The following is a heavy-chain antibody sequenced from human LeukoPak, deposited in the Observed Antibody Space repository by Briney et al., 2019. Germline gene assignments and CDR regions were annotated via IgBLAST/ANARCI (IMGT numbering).Heavy chain of an antibody. CDR2: ISSSGSPK. J-gene: IGHJ4*02. Sequence: GGSLRLSCAASGFTFSNFDMNWVRQAPGKGLEWLSYISSSGSPKYYADSVRGRFTISRDNAENSLYLQMNSLRAEDTAVYYCARDGNYGGNFGALDYWGQGTLVTVSS. CDR1: GFTFSNFD. CDR3: ARDGNYGGNFGALDY. V-gene: IGHV3-48*03. D-gene: IGHD4-23*01.